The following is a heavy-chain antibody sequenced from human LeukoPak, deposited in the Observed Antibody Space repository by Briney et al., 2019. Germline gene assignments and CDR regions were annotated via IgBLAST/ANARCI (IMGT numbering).Heavy chain of an antibody. Sequence: SETLSLTCAVYGGSFSGYYWSWIRQPPGKGLEWIGEVNHSGSTNYNPSLKSRVTISVDTSKNQFSLKLSSVTAADTAVYYCARAPEEHDSSGYYNPYYFDYWGQGTLVTVSS. V-gene: IGHV4-34*01. J-gene: IGHJ4*02. CDR2: VNHSGST. CDR3: ARAPEEHDSSGYYNPYYFDY. CDR1: GGSFSGYY. D-gene: IGHD3-22*01.